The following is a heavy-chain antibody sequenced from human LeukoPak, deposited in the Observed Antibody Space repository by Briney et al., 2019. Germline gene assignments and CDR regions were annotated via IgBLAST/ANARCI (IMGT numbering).Heavy chain of an antibody. CDR2: ISSSGSTI. CDR1: GFTFSSHA. J-gene: IGHJ4*02. D-gene: IGHD3-22*01. CDR3: ARDYYDSSGYWAY. Sequence: GGSLRLSCAASGFTFSSHAMSWIRQAPGKGLEWVSYISSSGSTIYYADSVKGRFTISRDNSKNTLYLQMNSLRAEDTAVYYCARDYYDSSGYWAYWGQGTLVTVSS. V-gene: IGHV3-48*01.